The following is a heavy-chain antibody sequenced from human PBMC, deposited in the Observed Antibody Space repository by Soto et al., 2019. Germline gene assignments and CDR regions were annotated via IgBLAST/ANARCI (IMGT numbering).Heavy chain of an antibody. V-gene: IGHV1-3*01. CDR1: GYTFTSYA. Sequence: ASVKVSCKASGYTFTSYAMHWVRQAPGQRLEWMGWINAGNGNTKYSQKFQGRVTITADESTSTAYMELSSLRSEDTAVYYCARDRIVLGYCSGGSCYSMGYWGQGTLVTVSS. J-gene: IGHJ4*02. CDR3: ARDRIVLGYCSGGSCYSMGY. D-gene: IGHD2-15*01. CDR2: INAGNGNT.